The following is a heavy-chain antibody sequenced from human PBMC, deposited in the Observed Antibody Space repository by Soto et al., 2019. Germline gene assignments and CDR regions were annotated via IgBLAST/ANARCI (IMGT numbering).Heavy chain of an antibody. J-gene: IGHJ4*02. CDR3: ARWGYCSNSICYPFDY. V-gene: IGHV4-34*01. CDR1: GGSFSGFY. Sequence: ETLSLTCAVYGGSFSGFYWNWIRQPPGKGLEWIGEINDSGSTKYNPSLKSRVTISVDTSKNQFSLKLSSVTAADTAVYYCARWGYCSNSICYPFDYWGQGILVTVSS. D-gene: IGHD2-2*01. CDR2: INDSGST.